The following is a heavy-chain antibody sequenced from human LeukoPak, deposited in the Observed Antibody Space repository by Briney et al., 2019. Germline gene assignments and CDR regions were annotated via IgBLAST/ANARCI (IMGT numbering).Heavy chain of an antibody. D-gene: IGHD6-19*01. Sequence: GGSLRLSCAASGFTFSSYAMSWVRQAPGKGLEWVSAISGSGGSTYYAGSVKGRSTISRDNSKNTLYLQMNSLRAEDTAVYYCAKVVAVAGTYYFDYWGQGTLVTVSS. CDR3: AKVVAVAGTYYFDY. J-gene: IGHJ4*02. CDR1: GFTFSSYA. CDR2: ISGSGGST. V-gene: IGHV3-23*01.